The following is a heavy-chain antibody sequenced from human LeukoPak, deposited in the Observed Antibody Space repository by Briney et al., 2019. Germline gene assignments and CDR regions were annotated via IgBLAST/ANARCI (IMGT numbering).Heavy chain of an antibody. J-gene: IGHJ4*02. V-gene: IGHV1-2*02. CDR1: GYTFTGYY. CDR3: ARDLIKYYDILTGYYSLGY. CDR2: INPNSGGT. D-gene: IGHD3-9*01. Sequence: GASVKVSCKASGYTFTGYYMHWVRQAPGQGLEWMGWINPNSGGTNYAQKFQGRVTMTRDTSISTAYMELSRLRPDDTAVYYCARDLIKYYDILTGYYSLGYWGQGTLVTVSS.